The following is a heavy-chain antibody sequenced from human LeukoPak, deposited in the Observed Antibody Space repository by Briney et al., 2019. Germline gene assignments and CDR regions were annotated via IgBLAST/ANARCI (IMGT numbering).Heavy chain of an antibody. V-gene: IGHV3-7*03. J-gene: IGHJ4*02. CDR2: IKQDGSEK. Sequence: GGSLRLSCAASGFTFSSYWMNWVRQAPGKGLEWVANIKQDGSEKYYVDSVQGRFTISRDNAKSSLYLQMNSLRAEDTAEYYCARVPAPYAYDTSGYDSWGQGTLVTVSS. CDR3: ARVPAPYAYDTSGYDS. CDR1: GFTFSSYW. D-gene: IGHD3-22*01.